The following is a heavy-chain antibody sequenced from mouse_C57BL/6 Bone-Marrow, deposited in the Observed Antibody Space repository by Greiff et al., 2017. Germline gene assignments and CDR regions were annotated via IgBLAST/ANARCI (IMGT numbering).Heavy chain of an antibody. V-gene: IGHV1-26*01. CDR2: INPNNGGT. CDR1: GYTFTDYY. Sequence: EVQLQQSGPELVKPGASVKISCKASGYTFTDYYMNWVKQSHGKSLEWIGDINPNNGGTSYNQKFKGKATLTVDKSSSTAYMELRSLTSEDSAVYYCARYPGYYGSFYWYFDVWGTGTTVTVSS. D-gene: IGHD1-1*01. CDR3: ARYPGYYGSFYWYFDV. J-gene: IGHJ1*03.